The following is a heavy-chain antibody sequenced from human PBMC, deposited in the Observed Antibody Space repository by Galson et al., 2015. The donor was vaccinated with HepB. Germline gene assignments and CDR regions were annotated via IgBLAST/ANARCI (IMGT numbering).Heavy chain of an antibody. CDR2: ISSNTIYT. J-gene: IGHJ4*02. CDR3: ARVADADYGDHARFDS. D-gene: IGHD4-17*01. CDR1: GFTFSSYT. Sequence: SLRLSCAASGFTFSSYTMNWVRQAPGKGLEWLAYISSNTIYTNYADSVKGRFTVSRDNFKNTISLQMNRLSVEDTAIYYCARVADADYGDHARFDSWGQGTRFTAS. V-gene: IGHV3-21*05.